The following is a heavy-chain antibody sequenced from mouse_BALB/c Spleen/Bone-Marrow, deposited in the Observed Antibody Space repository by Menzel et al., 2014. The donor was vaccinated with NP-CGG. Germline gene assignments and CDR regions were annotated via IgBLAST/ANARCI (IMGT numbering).Heavy chain of an antibody. CDR1: GYTFTSYY. J-gene: IGHJ3*01. CDR2: INPGNGGT. CDR3: TREGTFFAY. D-gene: IGHD3-3*01. V-gene: IGHV1S81*02. Sequence: VQLQQSGAELVKPGASVKLSCKSSGYTFTSYYMYWVKQRPGQGLEWIGGINPGNGGTNFNEKFKSKATLTADKSSSTAYMQLSSLTSEDSAVYYCTREGTFFAYWGQGTLVTVSA.